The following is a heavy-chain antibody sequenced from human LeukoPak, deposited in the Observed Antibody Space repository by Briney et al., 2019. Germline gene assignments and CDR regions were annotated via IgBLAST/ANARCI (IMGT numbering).Heavy chain of an antibody. CDR2: IYHSGST. J-gene: IGHJ5*02. V-gene: IGHV4-38-2*02. CDR1: GYSISSGYY. Sequence: PSETLSLTCTVSGYSISSGYYRGWTRPPRGKGRGWIGMIYHSGSTYYNPSLKRRVTIAVATSKNRFSLKLSSVTAADTAVYYCARDLTGQRDGYKTNWFDPWGQGTLVTVSS. CDR3: ARDLTGQRDGYKTNWFDP. D-gene: IGHD5-24*01.